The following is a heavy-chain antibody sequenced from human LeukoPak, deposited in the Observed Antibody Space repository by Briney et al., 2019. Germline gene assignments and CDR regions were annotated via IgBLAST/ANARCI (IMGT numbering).Heavy chain of an antibody. CDR1: GYSISSGYY. J-gene: IGHJ5*02. CDR2: IYHSGST. V-gene: IGHV4-38-2*01. D-gene: IGHD1-1*01. CDR3: ARGGTGNWFDL. Sequence: SETLSLTCAVSGYSISSGYYSGWIRPPPGKRLEWIGIIYHSGSTYYNPSLKSRVTISVDTAKNQFSLKLSSLTAADTAVYYCARGGTGNWFDLWGQGTLVTVSS.